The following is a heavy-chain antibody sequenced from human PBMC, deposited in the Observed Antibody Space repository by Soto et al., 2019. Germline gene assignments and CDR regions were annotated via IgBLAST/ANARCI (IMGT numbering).Heavy chain of an antibody. V-gene: IGHV4-4*07. J-gene: IGHJ4*02. Sequence: SETLSLTCTVSGGSISSYYWSWIRQPAGKGLEWIGRIYTSGSTNYNPSLKSRVTMSVDTSKNQFSLKLSSVTAADTAVYYCARVRISSSGYYFDYWGQGTLVTAPQ. D-gene: IGHD6-13*01. CDR2: IYTSGST. CDR1: GGSISSYY. CDR3: ARVRISSSGYYFDY.